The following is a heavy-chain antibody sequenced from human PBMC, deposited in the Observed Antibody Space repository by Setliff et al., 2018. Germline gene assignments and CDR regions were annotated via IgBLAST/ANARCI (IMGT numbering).Heavy chain of an antibody. CDR2: IIHSGRT. CDR1: GGSFSGYY. CDR3: ARESRYYYDNLGTLDY. D-gene: IGHD3-22*01. J-gene: IGHJ4*02. Sequence: PSETLSLTCAVYGGSFSGYYWSWIRQPPGKRLEWIGEIIHSGRTNYNPSLKSRVTISMDTSKNQFSLKLSSVTAADTAVYYCARESRYYYDNLGTLDYWGQGTLVTVSS. V-gene: IGHV4-34*12.